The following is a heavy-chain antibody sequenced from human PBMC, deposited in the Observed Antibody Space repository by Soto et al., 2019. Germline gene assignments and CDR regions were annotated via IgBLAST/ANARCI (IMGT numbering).Heavy chain of an antibody. J-gene: IGHJ5*02. CDR1: GFTFSSYS. CDR3: ARLKLGYSGYKYNWFDP. Sequence: GSLRLSCAASGFTFSSYSMNWVRQAPGKGLEWVSSISSSSSYIYYADSVKGRFTISRDNAKNSLYLQMISLRAEDTAVYYCARLKLGYSGYKYNWFDPWGQGTLVTVSS. V-gene: IGHV3-21*01. D-gene: IGHD5-12*01. CDR2: ISSSSSYI.